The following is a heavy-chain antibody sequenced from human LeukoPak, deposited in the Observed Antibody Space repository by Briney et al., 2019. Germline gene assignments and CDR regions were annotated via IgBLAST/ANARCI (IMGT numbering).Heavy chain of an antibody. D-gene: IGHD3-22*01. CDR3: ATYSSLNRREFQY. J-gene: IGHJ1*01. V-gene: IGHV3-7*01. CDR1: GFTFSNYW. Sequence: GGSLRLSCGGAGFTFSNYWMGWVRQAPGKGLQWVANIKTDGSEKYYVDSVKGRFTISRDNAKNSLYLQMNSLRAEDTAVYYCATYSSLNRREFQYWGQGTLLTVSS. CDR2: IKTDGSEK.